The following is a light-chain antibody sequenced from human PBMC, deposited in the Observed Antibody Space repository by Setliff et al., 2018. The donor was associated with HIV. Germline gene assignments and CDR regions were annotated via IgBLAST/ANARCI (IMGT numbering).Light chain of an antibody. V-gene: IGLV2-23*02. Sequence: QSALSQPASVSGSPGQSITISCTGTPSDVGGFTLVSWYQKYPDRVPKLIIYDVPKRPSRVSDRFSGSKSANTASLTISGLQAEDEADYFCFSYTNTDTFVFGTGTKVTVL. CDR1: PSDVGGFTL. J-gene: IGLJ1*01. CDR2: DVP. CDR3: FSYTNTDTFV.